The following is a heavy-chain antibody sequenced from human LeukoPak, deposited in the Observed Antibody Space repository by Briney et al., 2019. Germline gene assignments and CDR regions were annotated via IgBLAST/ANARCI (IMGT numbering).Heavy chain of an antibody. J-gene: IGHJ4*02. Sequence: GGTLRLSCAASGFTFSSYGMSWVRQAPGEGLEWVSAISGSGGSTYYADSVKGRFTISRDNSKNTLYLQMNSLRAEDTAVYYCAKDREGLRYFNWLLYYWGQGTLVTVSS. D-gene: IGHD3-9*01. CDR1: GFTFSSYG. V-gene: IGHV3-23*01. CDR2: ISGSGGST. CDR3: AKDREGLRYFNWLLYY.